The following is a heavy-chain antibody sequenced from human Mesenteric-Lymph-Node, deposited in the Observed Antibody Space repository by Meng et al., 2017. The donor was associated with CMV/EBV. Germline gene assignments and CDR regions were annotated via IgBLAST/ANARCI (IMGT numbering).Heavy chain of an antibody. D-gene: IGHD2-21*01. V-gene: IGHV4-34*01. Sequence: SETLSLTCAVYGGSFSGYYWSWIRQPPGKGLEWIGEINHSGSTNYNPSLKSRVTISVDRSKNQFSLKLTSVTAADTAVYYCARGGGDWDLYYWGQGTLVTVSS. J-gene: IGHJ4*02. CDR1: GGSFSGYY. CDR3: ARGGGDWDLYY. CDR2: INHSGST.